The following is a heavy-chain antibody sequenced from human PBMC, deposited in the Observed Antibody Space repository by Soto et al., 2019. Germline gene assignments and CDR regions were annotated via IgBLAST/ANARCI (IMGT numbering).Heavy chain of an antibody. D-gene: IGHD6-13*01. CDR3: AREAAAERNSYGLDV. CDR1: GYIFSRYG. CDR2: ISGYNGNT. Sequence: QVQLVQSGPEVRKPGASVKVSCKASGYIFSRYGISWVRQAPGQGLEWMAWISGYNGNTKFGERVQGRVNVTTDTSTRPASMELRSLRSDDTAVYYCAREAAAERNSYGLDVWGQGTTVIVSS. V-gene: IGHV1-18*04. J-gene: IGHJ6*02.